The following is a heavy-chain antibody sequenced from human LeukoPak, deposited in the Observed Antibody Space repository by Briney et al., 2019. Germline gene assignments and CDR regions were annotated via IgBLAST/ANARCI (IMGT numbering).Heavy chain of an antibody. CDR1: GGSFSGYY. Sequence: SETLSLTCAVYGGSFSGYYWSWIRQPPGKGLEWIGEINHSGSTNYNPSLKSRVTISVDTSKNQFSLKLSSVTAADTAVYYCARDPGGQQLVDWFDPWGQGTLVTVSS. CDR3: ARDPGGQQLVDWFDP. V-gene: IGHV4-34*01. CDR2: INHSGST. D-gene: IGHD6-13*01. J-gene: IGHJ5*02.